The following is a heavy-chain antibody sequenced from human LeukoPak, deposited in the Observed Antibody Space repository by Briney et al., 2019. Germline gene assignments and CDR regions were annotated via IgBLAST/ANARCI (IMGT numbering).Heavy chain of an antibody. J-gene: IGHJ6*02. V-gene: IGHV3-15*07. CDR3: TSSKMVRGVISYYYYGMDV. CDR1: GFTFSNAW. CDR2: IKSKTDGGTM. D-gene: IGHD3-10*01. Sequence: PGGSLRLSCAASGFTFSNAWMNWVRQAPGKGLEWVGRIKSKTDGGTMDYATPVKGRFTISRDDSKNTLYLQMNSLKTEDTAVYHCTSSKMVRGVISYYYYGMDVWGQGTTVTVSS.